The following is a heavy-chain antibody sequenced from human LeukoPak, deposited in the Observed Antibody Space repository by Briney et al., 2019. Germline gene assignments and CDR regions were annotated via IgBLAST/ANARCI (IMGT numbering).Heavy chain of an antibody. V-gene: IGHV1-69*05. CDR1: GGTFSSYA. CDR2: IIPIFGTA. J-gene: IGHJ3*02. Sequence: ASVKVSCXASGGTFSSYAISWVRQAPGQGLEWMGRIIPIFGTANYAQKFQGRVTITTDESTSTAYVELSSLRSEDTAVYYCARGIVGATTGDAFDIWGQGTMVAVSS. D-gene: IGHD1-26*01. CDR3: ARGIVGATTGDAFDI.